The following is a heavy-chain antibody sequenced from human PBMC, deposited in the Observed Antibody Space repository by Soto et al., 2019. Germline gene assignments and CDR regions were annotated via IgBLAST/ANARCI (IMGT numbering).Heavy chain of an antibody. CDR2: IYPGDHET. D-gene: IGHD6-13*01. CDR3: ARSPRSSPYFDY. J-gene: IGHJ4*02. V-gene: IGHV5-51*01. CDR1: GYTFSNFW. Sequence: GESLKISCRCSGYTFSNFWIAWVRHLPGKGLEWMGIIYPGDHETRYSPSFHGKVTISADKSINTAYLQWSSLEASDSAFYYCARSPRSSPYFDYWGQGPLVTVSS.